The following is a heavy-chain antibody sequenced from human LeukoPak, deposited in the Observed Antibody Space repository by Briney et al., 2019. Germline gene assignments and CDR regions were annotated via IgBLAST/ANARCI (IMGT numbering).Heavy chain of an antibody. V-gene: IGHV4-39*01. CDR3: ARVRYWLTPHVGGYYFDY. Sequence: TSETLSLTCTVSGGSISSTTYYWDWIRQPPGKGLEWIGTIYYSGSTYYNPSLKSRVTISVDTSKNEFSLNLSSVTAADTAVYYCARVRYWLTPHVGGYYFDYWGQGTLVTVSS. CDR2: IYYSGST. J-gene: IGHJ4*02. D-gene: IGHD2-8*02. CDR1: GGSISSTTYY.